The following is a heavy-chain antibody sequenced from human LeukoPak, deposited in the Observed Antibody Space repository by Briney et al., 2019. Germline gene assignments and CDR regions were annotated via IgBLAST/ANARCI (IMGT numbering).Heavy chain of an antibody. Sequence: GGSLRLSCAASGFTVSSNYMSWVRQAPGKGLEWVSVIYSGGSTYYADSVKGRFTISRDNSKNTLYLQMNSLRAEDTAVYYCARDGDVLGYYDSSGYYLDYWGQGTLVTVSS. CDR1: GFTVSSNY. J-gene: IGHJ4*02. V-gene: IGHV3-53*01. D-gene: IGHD3-22*01. CDR3: ARDGDVLGYYDSSGYYLDY. CDR2: IYSGGST.